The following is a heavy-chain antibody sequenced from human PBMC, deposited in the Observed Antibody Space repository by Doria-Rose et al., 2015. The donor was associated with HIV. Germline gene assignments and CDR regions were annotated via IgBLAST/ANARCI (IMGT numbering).Heavy chain of an antibody. J-gene: IGHJ4*02. V-gene: IGHV3-30*01. D-gene: IGHD4-17*01. CDR1: GFTFSSYA. Sequence: GRSLRLSCAASGFTFSSYAMHWVRQAPGEGLEWVAIASYDGSNKYYADSVKGRFTISRDNSKSTLYLQMNSLRLEDSGVYYCARDMGDGDPYYFEYWGQGTLVTVSS. CDR3: ARDMGDGDPYYFEY. CDR2: ASYDGSNK.